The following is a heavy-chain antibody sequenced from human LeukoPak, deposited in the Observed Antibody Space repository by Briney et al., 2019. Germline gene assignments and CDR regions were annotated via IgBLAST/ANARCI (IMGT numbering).Heavy chain of an antibody. CDR1: GYTFTSYG. CDR2: ISAYNGNT. Sequence: GASVKVSCKASGYTFTSYGISWVRQAPGQGLEWMGWISAYNGNTNYAQKLQGRVTMTTDTSTSTAYMELRSLRSDDTAVYYCARGELELRFSYYYYYGMDVWGQGTTVTVSS. V-gene: IGHV1-18*01. J-gene: IGHJ6*02. CDR3: ARGELELRFSYYYYYGMDV. D-gene: IGHD1-7*01.